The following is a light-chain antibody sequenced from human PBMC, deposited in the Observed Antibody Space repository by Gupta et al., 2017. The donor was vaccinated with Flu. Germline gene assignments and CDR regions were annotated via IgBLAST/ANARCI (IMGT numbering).Light chain of an antibody. V-gene: IGKV1-33*01. Sequence: DIQMTQSPSSLSASIGDRVTITCQASQDISKYLNWYQQKAGKAPKLLIYDASNLETGVPSRFSGSGSGTNFTLTISSLQPEDIATYYCQQYYNPSLTFGEGTRLEIK. CDR2: DAS. CDR1: QDISKY. CDR3: QQYYNPSLT. J-gene: IGKJ5*01.